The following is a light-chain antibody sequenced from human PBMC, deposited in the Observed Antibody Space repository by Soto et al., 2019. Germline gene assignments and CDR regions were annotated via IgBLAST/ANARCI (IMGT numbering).Light chain of an antibody. CDR1: SSDIRAYNY. CDR3: CSYAGTSTFYV. Sequence: QSALTQPRSVSGSPGQSVTISCTGSSSDIRAYNYVSWYQQHPGRAPKLILFDVTQRPSGVPDRFSGSKSGITASLTISGLQAEDEADYYCCSYAGTSTFYVFGTGTKLTVL. J-gene: IGLJ1*01. V-gene: IGLV2-11*01. CDR2: DVT.